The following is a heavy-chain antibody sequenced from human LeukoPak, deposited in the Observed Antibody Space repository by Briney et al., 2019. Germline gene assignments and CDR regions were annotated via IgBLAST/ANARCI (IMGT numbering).Heavy chain of an antibody. V-gene: IGHV4-39*01. J-gene: IGHJ4*02. Sequence: SETLSLTCTVSGGSISSRNYYWGWIRQPPGKGLEWIGGVYYTGTTYSNPSLKSRVTISVDTSKNQFSLRLSSVTAADTAMYYCVKSGGYGLIDYWGQGTLVTVSS. CDR2: VYYTGTT. D-gene: IGHD6-19*01. CDR3: VKSGGYGLIDY. CDR1: GGSISSRNYY.